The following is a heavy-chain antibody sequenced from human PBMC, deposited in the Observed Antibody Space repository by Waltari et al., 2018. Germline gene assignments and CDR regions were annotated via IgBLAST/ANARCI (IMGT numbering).Heavy chain of an antibody. CDR2: INPNTGGT. V-gene: IGHV1-2*02. Sequence: QVQLVQSGAEVKKPGASVNVSCKASGSTFIGYYIHWVRQAPGQGLEWMGWINPNTGGTKYAQKYQGRVTLTRDTSISTAYMELSSLGSDDMAVFYCARQAARNFDYWGQGTLVTVSS. J-gene: IGHJ4*02. CDR3: ARQAARNFDY. CDR1: GSTFIGYY.